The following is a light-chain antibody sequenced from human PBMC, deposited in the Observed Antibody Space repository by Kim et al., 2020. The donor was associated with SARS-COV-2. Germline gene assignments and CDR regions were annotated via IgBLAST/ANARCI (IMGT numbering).Light chain of an antibody. CDR2: YDS. J-gene: IGLJ3*02. Sequence: SYELTQPPSVSVAPGETATITCEGDNIGRKSVHWYQQKPAQAPVLVISYDSDRPSGIPERFSGSNSGNPATLTISRVEAGDEADYFCQVWDSVTNHRVFGGWTQLTVL. V-gene: IGLV3-21*04. CDR3: QVWDSVTNHRV. CDR1: NIGRKS.